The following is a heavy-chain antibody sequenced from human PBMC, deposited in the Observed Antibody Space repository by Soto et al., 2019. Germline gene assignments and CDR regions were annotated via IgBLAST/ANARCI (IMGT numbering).Heavy chain of an antibody. CDR3: ARDRRVAGEVFDY. CDR1: GDIFSNYA. V-gene: IGHV1-69*01. Sequence: QVQLVQSGAEVQKPGSSVKVSCKASGDIFSNYAITWVRQAPGQGLEWMGGIIPVSGTTNYAQNFQGRVTITADESTSTAYMELSSLTSDDTAVYFCARDRRVAGEVFDYWGQGTLITVSS. J-gene: IGHJ4*02. CDR2: IIPVSGTT. D-gene: IGHD6-19*01.